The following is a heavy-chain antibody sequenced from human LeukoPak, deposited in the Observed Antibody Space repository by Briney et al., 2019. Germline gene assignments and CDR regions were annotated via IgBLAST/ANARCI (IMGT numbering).Heavy chain of an antibody. J-gene: IGHJ4*02. V-gene: IGHV3-23*01. D-gene: IGHD4-23*01. CDR3: AKDPTVVTSMEFDY. CDR1: GFTFSSYA. Sequence: GGSLRLSCAASGFTFSSYAMSWVRQAPGKGLEWVSAISGSGGSTYYADSVKGRFTISRDNSKNTLSLQMNSLRAEDTAVYYCAKDPTVVTSMEFDYWGQGTLVTVSS. CDR2: ISGSGGST.